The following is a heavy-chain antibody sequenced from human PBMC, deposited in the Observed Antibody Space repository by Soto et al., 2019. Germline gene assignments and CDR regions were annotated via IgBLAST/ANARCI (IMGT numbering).Heavy chain of an antibody. CDR2: LSGSGVST. J-gene: IGHJ6*02. Sequence: EVQLLESGGGLVQPGGSLRLSCAASGFTFSSYAMTWVRQAPGKGLEWVSVLSGSGVSTYYADSVKGRFTISRDNSKNTLYLQMNSLRAEDRAVYYCAKGGGSKDYYDTSGYYLYYYYAMDVWGQGTTVTFSS. CDR1: GFTFSSYA. V-gene: IGHV3-23*01. D-gene: IGHD3-22*01. CDR3: AKGGGSKDYYDTSGYYLYYYYAMDV.